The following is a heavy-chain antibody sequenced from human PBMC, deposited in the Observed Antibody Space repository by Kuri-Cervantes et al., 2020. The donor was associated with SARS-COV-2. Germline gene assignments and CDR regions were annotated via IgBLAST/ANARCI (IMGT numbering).Heavy chain of an antibody. CDR1: GYTFTSYD. CDR3: ARSGGSSWYRGNNWFDP. J-gene: IGHJ5*02. Sequence: ASVKVSCKASGYTFTSYDINWVRQATGQGLEWMGWMNPNSGNTDYAQKLQGRVTMTTDTSTSTAYMELRSLRSDDTAVYYCARSGGSSWYRGNNWFDPWGQGTLVTVSS. CDR2: MNPNSGNT. D-gene: IGHD6-13*01. V-gene: IGHV1-8*02.